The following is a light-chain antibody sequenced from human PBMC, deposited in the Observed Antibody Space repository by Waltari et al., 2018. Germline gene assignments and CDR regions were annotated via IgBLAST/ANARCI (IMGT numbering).Light chain of an antibody. CDR1: QSVSSC. Sequence: EIALTQSPATLSLSPGEIATLSCRASQSVSSCLAWYQQKPGQAPRLLIYDASTRATGVPARFSGSGSGTDFTLTINSLEPEDFAIYYCQQRTKWPPITFGQGTRLEIK. J-gene: IGKJ5*01. CDR3: QQRTKWPPIT. V-gene: IGKV3-11*01. CDR2: DAS.